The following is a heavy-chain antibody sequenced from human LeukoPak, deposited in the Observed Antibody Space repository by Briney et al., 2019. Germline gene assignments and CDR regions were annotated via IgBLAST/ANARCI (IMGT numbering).Heavy chain of an antibody. Sequence: RGSLRLSCAASRFTSSNYPMNWVRHAPGKGLEWVAVISSDGGEKYYSDSVQGRFTISRDNSKNTLYLQMNSLRVEDTALYCCARNEAGWGQGTMVTVSS. V-gene: IGHV3-30*04. CDR2: ISSDGGEK. J-gene: IGHJ3*01. CDR3: ARNEAG. CDR1: RFTSSNYP.